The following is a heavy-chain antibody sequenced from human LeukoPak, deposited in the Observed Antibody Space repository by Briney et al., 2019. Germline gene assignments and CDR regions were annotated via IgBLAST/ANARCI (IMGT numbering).Heavy chain of an antibody. Sequence: LGESLKISCKGFGYSFSNYWIAWVRQMPGKGLEWMGIIFPGDADTRYSPSFQGQVTISADRSIDTAYLQWSSLKASDTAMYYCARRQFGYDSSGHSFYFDYWGQGTLVTVSS. CDR2: IFPGDADT. V-gene: IGHV5-51*01. D-gene: IGHD3-22*01. CDR3: ARRQFGYDSSGHSFYFDY. J-gene: IGHJ4*02. CDR1: GYSFSNYW.